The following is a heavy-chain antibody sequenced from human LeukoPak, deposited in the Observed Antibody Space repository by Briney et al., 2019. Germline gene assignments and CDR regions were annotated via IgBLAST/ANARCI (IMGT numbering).Heavy chain of an antibody. J-gene: IGHJ3*01. D-gene: IGHD1-7*01. CDR1: GDSVSSNSVA. CDR3: ARGTNSTFDV. CDR2: AYSRSRGGR. V-gene: IGHV6-1*01. Sequence: SQTLSLSCAISGDSVSSNSVAWNWNRQSPSRGLEWLGRAYSRSRGGRDYAISVRSRINIDTDTSRNRFSLQLSSVTPEDTAVYYCARGTNSTFDVWGQGTMVAVSS.